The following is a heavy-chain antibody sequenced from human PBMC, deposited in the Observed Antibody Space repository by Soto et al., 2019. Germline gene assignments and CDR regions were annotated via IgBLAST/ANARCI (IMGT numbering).Heavy chain of an antibody. Sequence: QVQLQESGPGLVKPSETLSLTCTVSGGSIISYYWSWIRQPPGKGLEWIGYIYYSGSTNYNPSLKSRVTISVDTSKNQFPLKLSSVTAADTAVYYCARDLRLDYWGQGTLVTVSS. CDR2: IYYSGST. J-gene: IGHJ4*02. CDR1: GGSIISYY. CDR3: ARDLRLDY. D-gene: IGHD4-17*01. V-gene: IGHV4-59*01.